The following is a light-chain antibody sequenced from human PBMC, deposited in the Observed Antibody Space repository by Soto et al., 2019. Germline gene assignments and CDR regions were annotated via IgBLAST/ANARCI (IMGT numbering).Light chain of an antibody. CDR3: SSSTRSSTSVV. J-gene: IGLJ2*01. CDR2: DVS. Sequence: QSALTQPASVSGSPGQSITISCTGTSSDVGGYNYVSWYQQHPGKAPKLMIYDVSNRPSGVSNRFSGSKSGNTASLTISGLQAADEADYYCSSSTRSSTSVVFGGGTKLTVL. V-gene: IGLV2-14*01. CDR1: SSDVGGYNY.